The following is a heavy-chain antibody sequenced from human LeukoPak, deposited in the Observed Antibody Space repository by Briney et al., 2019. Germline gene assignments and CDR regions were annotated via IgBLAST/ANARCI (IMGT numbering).Heavy chain of an antibody. CDR3: GRVVAAAGNTCFDP. D-gene: IGHD6-13*01. J-gene: IGHJ5*02. V-gene: IGHV4-30-4*07. CDR1: GVSISSDGYS. Sequence: SETLSLTCAVSGVSISSDGYSWGWLRQTPGKGLEWIAYIHDSGSTYKDPALKSLLSISIDTTKYQFPLKLNYVTAATAADYYCGRVVAAAGNTCFDPWGQGTLVTVSS. CDR2: IHDSGST.